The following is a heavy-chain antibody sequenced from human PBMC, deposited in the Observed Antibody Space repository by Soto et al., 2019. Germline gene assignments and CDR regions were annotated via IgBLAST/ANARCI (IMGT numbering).Heavy chain of an antibody. V-gene: IGHV1-69*06. CDR2: IIPIFGTA. CDR1: GGTFSSYA. CDR3: AAGAEVVPAARNNYYYYYGMDV. J-gene: IGHJ6*02. D-gene: IGHD2-2*01. Sequence: PVKVSCKASGGTFSSYAISWVRQAPGQGLEWMGGIIPIFGTANYAQKFQGRVTITADKSTSTAYMELSSLRSEDTAVYYCAAGAEVVPAARNNYYYYYGMDVWGQGTTVTVSS.